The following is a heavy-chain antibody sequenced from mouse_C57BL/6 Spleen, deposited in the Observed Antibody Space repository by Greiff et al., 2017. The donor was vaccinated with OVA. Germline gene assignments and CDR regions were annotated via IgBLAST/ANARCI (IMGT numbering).Heavy chain of an antibody. J-gene: IGHJ1*03. CDR3: AKNYYGSSYGRYFDV. CDR2: IWSGGST. D-gene: IGHD1-1*01. V-gene: IGHV2-2*01. CDR1: GFSLTSYG. Sequence: QVHVKQSGPGLVQPSQSLSITCTVSGFSLTSYGVHWVRQSPGKGLEWLGVIWSGGSTDYNAAFISRLSISKDNSKSQVFFKMNSLQADDTAIYYGAKNYYGSSYGRYFDVWGTGTTVTVSS.